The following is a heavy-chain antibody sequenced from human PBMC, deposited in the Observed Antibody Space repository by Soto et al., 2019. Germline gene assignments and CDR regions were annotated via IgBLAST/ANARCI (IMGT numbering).Heavy chain of an antibody. Sequence: GSLRLSCAASGFTFDDYGMSWVRQAPGKGLEWVSGINWNGGSTGYADSVKGRFTISRDNAKNSLYLRMNSLRAEDTALYHCARDKDYGEAFDIWGQGTMVTVSS. CDR3: ARDKDYGEAFDI. J-gene: IGHJ3*02. CDR1: GFTFDDYG. V-gene: IGHV3-20*01. CDR2: INWNGGST. D-gene: IGHD4-17*01.